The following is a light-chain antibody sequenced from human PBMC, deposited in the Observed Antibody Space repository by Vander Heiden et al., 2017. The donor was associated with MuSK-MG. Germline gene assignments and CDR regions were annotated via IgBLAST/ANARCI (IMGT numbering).Light chain of an antibody. CDR1: QSISFY. J-gene: IGKJ2*02. Sequence: DMQTTQSPSDRTASVEDTVSNTGWESQSISFYLHWYQQKPGKAPKLLIAVASTLQSGVPKRLSGSGSGTDFTLTISSLQPEDFATYYCQQSYSTPRTFGQGTKLEIK. CDR2: VAS. V-gene: IGKV1-39*01. CDR3: QQSYSTPRT.